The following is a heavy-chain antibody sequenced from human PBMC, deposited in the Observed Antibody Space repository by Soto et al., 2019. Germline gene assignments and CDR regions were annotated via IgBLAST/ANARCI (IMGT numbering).Heavy chain of an antibody. V-gene: IGHV3-53*02. CDR3: VTVDPTFSAWLAGDH. Sequence: EVRLVETGGGLMQPGGSLRLSCVGSGFSFDFYHMSWVRQAPGKGLEWVSAVHSDFKTFYLDSVKGRFTVSRDNSRNTFFLLLESLRDDDTAIYYCVTVDPTFSAWLAGDHWGQGTLVTVAS. D-gene: IGHD3-16*01. CDR2: VHSDFKT. CDR1: GFSFDFYH. J-gene: IGHJ4*02.